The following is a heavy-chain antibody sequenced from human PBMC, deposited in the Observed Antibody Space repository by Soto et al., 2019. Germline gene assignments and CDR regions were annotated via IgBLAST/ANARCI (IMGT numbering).Heavy chain of an antibody. CDR3: ASSYYYDSSGYSSLYYYYGMDV. CDR2: INAGNGNT. CDR1: GYTFTSYA. D-gene: IGHD3-22*01. J-gene: IGHJ6*02. Sequence: ASVKVSCKASGYTFTSYAMHWVRQAPGQRLEWMGWINAGNGNTKYSQKFQGRLTITRDTSASTAYMELSSLRSEDTAVYYCASSYYYDSSGYSSLYYYYGMDVWGQGTTVTVSS. V-gene: IGHV1-3*01.